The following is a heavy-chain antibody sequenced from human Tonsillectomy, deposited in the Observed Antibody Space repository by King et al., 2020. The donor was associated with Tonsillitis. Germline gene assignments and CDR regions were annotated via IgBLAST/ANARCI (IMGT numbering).Heavy chain of an antibody. CDR1: GGSLSSYY. CDR2: IFTSGST. Sequence: PLQESGPGLVKPSETLSLTCTVSGGSLSSYYWSWIRQPAGKGLEWIGRIFTSGSTNYNPSLKSRVNISVDTSKNQFSLKLSSVTAADTAVYYCARGNVWLGELDRELWGRGTLVTVSS. V-gene: IGHV4-4*07. J-gene: IGHJ2*01. CDR3: ARGNVWLGELDREL. D-gene: IGHD3-10*01.